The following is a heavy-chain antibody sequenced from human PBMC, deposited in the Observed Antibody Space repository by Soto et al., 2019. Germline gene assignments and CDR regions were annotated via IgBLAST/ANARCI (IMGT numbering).Heavy chain of an antibody. CDR1: GFTFSNYW. D-gene: IGHD2-21*01. CDR3: ARGYPNYSNFAY. CDR2: INNDGSDP. V-gene: IGHV3-74*01. J-gene: IGHJ4*02. Sequence: EVQLVESGGGLFQPEGSLRLSCEASGFTFSNYWMHWVRQAPGKGLVWVSRINNDGSDPIYADSVKGRFTISRDNAKNTVYLPMNSLRAEDTAVYYCARGYPNYSNFAYWGQGSLVTVSS.